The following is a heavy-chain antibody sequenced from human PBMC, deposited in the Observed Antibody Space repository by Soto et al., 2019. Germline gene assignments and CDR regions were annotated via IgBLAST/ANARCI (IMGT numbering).Heavy chain of an antibody. Sequence: QVQLQESGPGLVKPSETLSLTCTVSGGSIRSDYWSWIRQPPGKGLEWIGYIYYSGSTNYNPSLKSRVTISVETSKNRFALKLSSVTAADTAVYYCASIGEDDTFGWFDPCGQGALVHVFS. V-gene: IGHV4-59*01. CDR2: IYYSGST. D-gene: IGHD3-16*01. CDR3: ASIGEDDTFGWFDP. J-gene: IGHJ5*02. CDR1: GGSIRSDY.